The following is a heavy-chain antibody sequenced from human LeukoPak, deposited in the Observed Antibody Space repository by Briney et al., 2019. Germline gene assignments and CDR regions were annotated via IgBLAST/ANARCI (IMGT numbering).Heavy chain of an antibody. CDR3: ARGGGYYGDYWFDP. Sequence: PSETLSLTCTVSGGSISSYYWSWIRQPPGKGLEWIGYIYYSGSTYYNPSLKSRVTISVDTSKNQFSLKLRSVTAADTAVYYCARGGGYYGDYWFDPWGQGTLVTVSS. CDR2: IYYSGST. J-gene: IGHJ5*02. CDR1: GGSISSYY. D-gene: IGHD4-17*01. V-gene: IGHV4-59*12.